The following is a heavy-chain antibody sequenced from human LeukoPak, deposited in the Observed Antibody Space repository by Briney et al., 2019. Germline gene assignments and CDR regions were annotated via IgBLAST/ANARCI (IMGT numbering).Heavy chain of an antibody. CDR1: GGSISSGDYY. CDR2: IYYSGSA. Sequence: SETLSLTCTVSGGSISSGDYYWTWIRQPPGKGLEWVGYIYYSGSAYYNPSLKSRLIISVDTSKNQFSLKLSSVTAADTAVYYCARGLGSSWYGDWGQGTLVTVSS. J-gene: IGHJ4*02. V-gene: IGHV4-30-4*01. CDR3: ARGLGSSWYGD. D-gene: IGHD6-13*01.